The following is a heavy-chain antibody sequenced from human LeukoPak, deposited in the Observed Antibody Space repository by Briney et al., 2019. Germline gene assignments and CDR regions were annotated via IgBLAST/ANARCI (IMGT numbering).Heavy chain of an antibody. CDR2: VHLSGKR. J-gene: IGHJ4*02. V-gene: IGHV4-4*07. D-gene: IGHD1-1*01. Sequence: PSETLSLTCTVSDDSIGDYYWSWIRQSAGKGLEWIGRVHLSGKRDYNPSLKSRVTISIDTSKNQFSLKLNSVTAADTAMYYCARGNNWHDYWGQGTLVTVSS. CDR1: DDSIGDYY. CDR3: ARGNNWHDY.